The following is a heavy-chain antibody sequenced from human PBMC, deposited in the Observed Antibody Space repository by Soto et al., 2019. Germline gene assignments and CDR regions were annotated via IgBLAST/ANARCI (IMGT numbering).Heavy chain of an antibody. J-gene: IGHJ5*02. D-gene: IGHD3-22*01. CDR3: AREYLRDHPDYYDSSGPSRGAFDP. V-gene: IGHV4-31*03. CDR1: GGSISSGGYY. CDR2: IYYSGST. Sequence: QVQLQESGPGLVKPSQTLSLTCTVSGGSISSGGYYWSWIRQHPGKGLEWIGYIYYSGSTYYNPSRKSRVTISVDTSKNQFSLKLSSVTAADTAVYYCAREYLRDHPDYYDSSGPSRGAFDPWGQGTLVTVSS.